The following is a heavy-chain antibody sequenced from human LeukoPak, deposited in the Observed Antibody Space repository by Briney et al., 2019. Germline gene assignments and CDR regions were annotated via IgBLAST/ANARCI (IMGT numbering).Heavy chain of an antibody. J-gene: IGHJ1*01. Sequence: GESLKVSCKASGDTFTSYDINWVRQATGQGLEWMGWMNPNSANTGYAQKFQGRVTMTRNTSISTAYMELSSLRSEDTAVYYCARGRGEYNYGAEFQHWGQGTLVTVSS. V-gene: IGHV1-8*01. D-gene: IGHD5-18*01. CDR2: MNPNSANT. CDR1: GDTFTSYD. CDR3: ARGRGEYNYGAEFQH.